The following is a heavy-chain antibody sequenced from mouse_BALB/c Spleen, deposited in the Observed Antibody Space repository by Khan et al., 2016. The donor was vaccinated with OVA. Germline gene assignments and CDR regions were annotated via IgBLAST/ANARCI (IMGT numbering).Heavy chain of an antibody. V-gene: IGHV1-53*01. D-gene: IGHD3-2*02. J-gene: IGHJ3*01. CDR3: TRSGYGSFEY. CDR1: GYTFTSYY. Sequence: QVQLKQSGAELVKPGASVRLSCKASGYTFTSYYLYWVKQRPGQGLEWIGDINPSNGDTNFNEKFKSKATLTVDNSSSPAYIHLNSLTSADSAVYYCTRSGYGSFEYWGQGTLVTVSA. CDR2: INPSNGDT.